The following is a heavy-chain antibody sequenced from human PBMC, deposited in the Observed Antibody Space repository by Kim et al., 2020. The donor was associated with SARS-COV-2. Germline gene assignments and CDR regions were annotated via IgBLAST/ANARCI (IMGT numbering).Heavy chain of an antibody. J-gene: IGHJ6*03. CDR2: T. V-gene: IGHV1-18*01. D-gene: IGHD4-4*01. Sequence: TNYAQKLQGRVTMTTDTSTSTAYMELRSLRSDDTAVYYCGVTTYYYYYMDVWGKGTTVTVSS. CDR3: GVTTYYYYYMDV.